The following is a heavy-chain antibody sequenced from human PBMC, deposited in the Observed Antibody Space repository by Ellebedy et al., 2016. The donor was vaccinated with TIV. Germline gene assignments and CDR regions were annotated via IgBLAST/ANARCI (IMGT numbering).Heavy chain of an antibody. Sequence: AASVKVSCKASGYTFTSYYMHWVRQAPGQGLEWMGIINPSGGSTSYAQKFQGRFTMTRDTSTSTVYMELSSLISEDTAVYYCASPALGVAEWLLWIPIWGQGTLVTVSS. CDR3: ASPALGVAEWLLWIPI. CDR1: GYTFTSYY. CDR2: INPSGGST. J-gene: IGHJ4*02. D-gene: IGHD3-3*01. V-gene: IGHV1-46*01.